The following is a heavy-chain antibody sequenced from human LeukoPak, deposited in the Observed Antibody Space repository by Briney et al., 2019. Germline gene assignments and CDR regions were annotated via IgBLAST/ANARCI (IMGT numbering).Heavy chain of an antibody. D-gene: IGHD3-22*01. CDR2: NNPSGGST. CDR1: GYTFTSYY. J-gene: IGHJ4*02. V-gene: IGHV1-46*01. Sequence: ASVKVSCKASGYTFTSYYMHWVRQAPGQGLEWMGINNPSGGSTSYAQKFQGRVTMTRDMSTSTVYMELSSLRSEDTAVYYCARDLLTYYDSSGYSLSFDYWGQGTLVTVSS. CDR3: ARDLLTYYDSSGYSLSFDY.